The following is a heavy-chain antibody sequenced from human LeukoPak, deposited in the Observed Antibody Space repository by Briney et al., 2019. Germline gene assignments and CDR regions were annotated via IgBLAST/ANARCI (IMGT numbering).Heavy chain of an antibody. J-gene: IGHJ4*02. CDR2: VWSDGGRK. CDR1: GFVFSAYN. D-gene: IGHD6-6*01. CDR3: ARGPNSNWSGLDF. V-gene: IGHV3-33*01. Sequence: GGSLRLSCVASGFVFSAYNIHWVRQAPGKGLEWVAVVWSDGGRKYYGDSVTGRFTISRDNSENTVYLQVNNLRAEDTAVYYCARGPNSNWSGLDFWGQGTLLTVSS.